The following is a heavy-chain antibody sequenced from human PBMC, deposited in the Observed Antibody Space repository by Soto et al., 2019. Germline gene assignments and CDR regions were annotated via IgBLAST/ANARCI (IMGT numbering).Heavy chain of an antibody. CDR1: GGSISSSSYY. CDR2: IYYSGST. D-gene: IGHD3-22*01. CDR3: ASDGTDYRNYYDSSGYPSY. Sequence: SETLSLTCTVSGGSISSSSYYWGWIRQPPGKGLEWIGSIYYSGSTYYNPSLKSRVTISVDTSKNQFSLKLSSVSAADTAVYYCASDGTDYRNYYDSSGYPSYWGQGTLVTVSS. V-gene: IGHV4-39*01. J-gene: IGHJ4*02.